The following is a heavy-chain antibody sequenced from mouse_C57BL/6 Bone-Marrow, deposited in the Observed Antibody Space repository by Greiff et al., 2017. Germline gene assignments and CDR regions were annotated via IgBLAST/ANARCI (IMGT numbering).Heavy chain of an antibody. V-gene: IGHV1-80*01. CDR3: ARRAPYYYGSSSAWFAY. Sequence: QVQLQQSGAELVKPGASVKISCKASGYAFRSYWLNWVKQRPGKGLEWIGQIYPGDGDTNYNGKFKGKATLTADKSSSTAYMQLSSLTSEDSAVYFCARRAPYYYGSSSAWFAYWGQGTLVTVSA. CDR1: GYAFRSYW. CDR2: IYPGDGDT. J-gene: IGHJ3*01. D-gene: IGHD1-1*01.